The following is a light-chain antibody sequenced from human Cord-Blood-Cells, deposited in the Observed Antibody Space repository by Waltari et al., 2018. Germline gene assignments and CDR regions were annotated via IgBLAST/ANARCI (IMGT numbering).Light chain of an antibody. V-gene: IGLV2-14*01. Sequence: QSALTQPASVSGSPGQSLPISCTGTSSDVAGYNYASWYQQHPGNAPKRMIYDVSNRPSGVSNLFAGSKSGNTASLTRSGLQAEDEADYYCSSDTSSSTVVFGGGTKLTVL. CDR1: SSDVAGYNY. CDR3: SSDTSSSTVV. CDR2: DVS. J-gene: IGLJ2*01.